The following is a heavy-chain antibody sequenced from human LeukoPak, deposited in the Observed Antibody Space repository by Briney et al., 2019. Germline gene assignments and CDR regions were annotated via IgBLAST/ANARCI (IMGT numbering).Heavy chain of an antibody. CDR3: ARQGIFGVYDAFDI. J-gene: IGHJ3*02. Sequence: SETLSLTCTVSGGSISSYYWSWIRQPPGKGLEWIGYIYYSGSTNYNPSLKSRVTISVDTSKNQFSLKLSSVTAADTAVYYWARQGIFGVYDAFDIWGQGTMVTVSS. D-gene: IGHD3-3*01. V-gene: IGHV4-59*08. CDR1: GGSISSYY. CDR2: IYYSGST.